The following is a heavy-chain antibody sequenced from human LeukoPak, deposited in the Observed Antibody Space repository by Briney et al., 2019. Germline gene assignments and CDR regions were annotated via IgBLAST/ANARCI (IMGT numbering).Heavy chain of an antibody. CDR1: GFTFSSYA. J-gene: IGHJ3*02. CDR2: ISGSGGGT. D-gene: IGHD2-21*01. CDR3: AKVGEESDAFDI. V-gene: IGHV3-23*01. Sequence: GGSLRLSCAASGFTFSSYAMSWVRQAPGKGLEWVSAISGSGGGTYYADSVKGRFTISRDNSKNTLYLQMNSLRAEDTAVYYCAKVGEESDAFDIWGQGTMVTVSS.